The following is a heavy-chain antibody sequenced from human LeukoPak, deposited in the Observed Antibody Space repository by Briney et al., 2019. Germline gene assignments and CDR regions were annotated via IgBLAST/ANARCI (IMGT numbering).Heavy chain of an antibody. Sequence: SETLSLTCTVSGGSISSSSYYWGWIRQPPGKGLEWIGSIYYSGSTYYNPSLKSRVTISVDTSKNQFSLKLSSVTAADTAVYYCARFPDGSGSYYNAFDIWGQGTMVTVSS. CDR1: GGSISSSSYY. CDR2: IYYSGST. CDR3: ARFPDGSGSYYNAFDI. V-gene: IGHV4-39*01. D-gene: IGHD3-10*01. J-gene: IGHJ3*02.